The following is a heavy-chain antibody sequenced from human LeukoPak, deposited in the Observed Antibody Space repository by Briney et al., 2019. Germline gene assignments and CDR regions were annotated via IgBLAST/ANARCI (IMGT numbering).Heavy chain of an antibody. CDR2: IYYSGST. CDR3: ARDRPYDILTGYDAFGI. D-gene: IGHD3-9*01. J-gene: IGHJ3*02. CDR1: GGSISSYY. V-gene: IGHV4-59*01. Sequence: SETLSLTCTVSGGSISSYYWSWIRQPPGKGLEWSGYIYYSGSTNYNPSLKSRVTISVDTSKNQFSLKLSSVTAADTAVYYCARDRPYDILTGYDAFGIWGQGTMVTVSS.